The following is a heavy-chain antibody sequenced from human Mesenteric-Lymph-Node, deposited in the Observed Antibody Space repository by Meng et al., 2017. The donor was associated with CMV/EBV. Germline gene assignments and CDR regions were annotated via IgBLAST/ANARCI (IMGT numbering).Heavy chain of an antibody. J-gene: IGHJ5*02. CDR2: INTNTGNP. CDR3: ARNCSSTSCYWSSGYNWFDP. Sequence: TSYAMNWVRQAPGQGLEWMGWINTNTGNPTYAQGFTGRFVFSLDTSVSTAYLQISSLKAEDTAVYYCARNCSSTSCYWSSGYNWFDPWGQ. D-gene: IGHD2-2*01. CDR1: TSYA. V-gene: IGHV7-4-1*02.